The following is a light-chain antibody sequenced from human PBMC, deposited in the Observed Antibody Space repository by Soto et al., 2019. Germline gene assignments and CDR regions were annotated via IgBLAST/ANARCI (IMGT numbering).Light chain of an antibody. CDR3: QQYNSLWT. Sequence: DIQMTQSPSTLSASVGDRVTITCRASQSISSWLAWYQQKPGKAPKLLIYKASSLESGVPSRFSDSGSGTELALTISSLQPDDFAAYYCQQYNSLWTFDQGTKMEIK. CDR1: QSISSW. CDR2: KAS. V-gene: IGKV1-5*03. J-gene: IGKJ1*01.